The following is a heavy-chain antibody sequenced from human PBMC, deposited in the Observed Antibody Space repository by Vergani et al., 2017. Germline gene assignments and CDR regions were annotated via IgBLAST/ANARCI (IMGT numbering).Heavy chain of an antibody. Sequence: QVQLQQWGAGVVKPSGTLSLTSAVFGESFSSFYWSWIRQPPGKGLEWIGEINNDGHTNYNPSLESRVTVSRDTAKNQFSLNLMSVTAADTAMYYCAVRPRVNLVGGEIVTKRTFDYWSQGSLVTGSS. CDR1: GESFSSFY. J-gene: IGHJ4*02. CDR3: AVRPRVNLVGGEIVTKRTFDY. V-gene: IGHV4-34*02. CDR2: INNDGHT. D-gene: IGHD3-10*01.